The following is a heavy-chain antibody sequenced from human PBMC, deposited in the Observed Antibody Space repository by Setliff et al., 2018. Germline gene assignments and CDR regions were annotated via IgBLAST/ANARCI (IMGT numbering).Heavy chain of an antibody. CDR1: GFTFSGYS. CDR2: ISSSSSYI. V-gene: IGHV3-21*01. Sequence: GSLRLSCAASGFTFSGYSMNWVRQAPGKGLEWVSSISSSSSYIYYADSLKGRFTISRDNAKNSLYLQMNSLRAEDTAVYYCARDGGLLQFLEWSRSYMDVWGKGTTVTVSS. CDR3: ARDGGLLQFLEWSRSYMDV. D-gene: IGHD3-3*01. J-gene: IGHJ6*03.